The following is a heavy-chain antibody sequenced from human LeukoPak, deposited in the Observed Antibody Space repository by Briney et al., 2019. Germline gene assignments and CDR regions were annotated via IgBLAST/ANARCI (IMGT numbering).Heavy chain of an antibody. CDR1: GGSFSGYY. V-gene: IGHV4-34*01. J-gene: IGHJ6*02. Sequence: SETLSLTCAVYGGSFSGYYWSWIPQPPGKGLEWIGEINHSGSTNYNPSLKSRVTISVDPSKNQFSLKLSSVTAADTAVYYRARSGSGWALRVYYYGMDVWGQGTTVTVSS. D-gene: IGHD6-19*01. CDR2: INHSGST. CDR3: ARSGSGWALRVYYYGMDV.